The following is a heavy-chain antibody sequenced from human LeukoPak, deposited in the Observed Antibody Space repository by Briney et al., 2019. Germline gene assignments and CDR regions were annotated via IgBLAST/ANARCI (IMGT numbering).Heavy chain of an antibody. Sequence: PSETLSLTCTVSGGSIISSSYYWGWIRHPPGQGLEWIGSIFYSGSTYYHASLKSRLTISVDTSKNQFSLKLTSVTAADTAVYYCAREWRYGSGRGPHAFDIWGQGTMVTVSS. V-gene: IGHV4-39*07. J-gene: IGHJ3*02. CDR2: IFYSGST. D-gene: IGHD3-10*01. CDR1: GGSIISSSYY. CDR3: AREWRYGSGRGPHAFDI.